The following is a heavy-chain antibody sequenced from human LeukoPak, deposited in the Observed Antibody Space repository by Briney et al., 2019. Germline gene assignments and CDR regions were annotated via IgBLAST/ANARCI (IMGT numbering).Heavy chain of an antibody. Sequence: GGSLRLSCAASGFTVGSNYMNWVRHAPGKGLEWVSVIYSGGSTYYADSVKGRFTISRDCSKNTLNLQMNNLRAEDTAVYYCANRKYSSGWYYFDYWGQGTLVSVSS. V-gene: IGHV3-66*01. CDR3: ANRKYSSGWYYFDY. J-gene: IGHJ4*02. CDR1: GFTVGSNY. D-gene: IGHD6-19*01. CDR2: IYSGGST.